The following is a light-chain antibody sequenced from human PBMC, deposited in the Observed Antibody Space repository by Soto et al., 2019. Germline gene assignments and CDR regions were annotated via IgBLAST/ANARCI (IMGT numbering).Light chain of an antibody. CDR1: QGINNW. J-gene: IGKJ4*01. CDR2: TTS. Sequence: DLQMTQSPSSVSASVGVRVTITCRARQGINNWLAWYQPKPGKAPQLLIYTTSNLQSGIPTRFSGSGPGTDVTLTISSQQPEDLATDYWQQANRFPRTVGGGTKVEIK. CDR3: QQANRFPRT. V-gene: IGKV1-12*01.